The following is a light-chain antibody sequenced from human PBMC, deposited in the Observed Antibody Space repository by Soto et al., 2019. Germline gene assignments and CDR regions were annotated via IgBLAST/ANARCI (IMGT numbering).Light chain of an antibody. Sequence: EIVLTQSPGTLSLSPEERATLSCRASQSVSSSYLAWYQQKPGQAPRLLINGASSRATGIPDRFSGSGSGTDFTLTISRLEPEDFAVYYCQQYGTSPPSTFGQGTRLEIK. J-gene: IGKJ5*01. CDR3: QQYGTSPPST. V-gene: IGKV3-20*01. CDR1: QSVSSSY. CDR2: GAS.